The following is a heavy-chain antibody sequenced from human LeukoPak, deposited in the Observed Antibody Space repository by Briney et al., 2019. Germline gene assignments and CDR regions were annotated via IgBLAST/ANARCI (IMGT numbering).Heavy chain of an antibody. Sequence: ASVKVSCKASGYTFTSYDINWVRQATGQGLEWMGWMNPNSGNTGYAQKFQGRDTMTRNTSISTAYMELSSLRSEDTAVYYCARGYVLLWFGELLGWFDPWGQGTLVTVSS. CDR1: GYTFTSYD. V-gene: IGHV1-8*01. CDR3: ARGYVLLWFGELLGWFDP. CDR2: MNPNSGNT. J-gene: IGHJ5*02. D-gene: IGHD3-10*01.